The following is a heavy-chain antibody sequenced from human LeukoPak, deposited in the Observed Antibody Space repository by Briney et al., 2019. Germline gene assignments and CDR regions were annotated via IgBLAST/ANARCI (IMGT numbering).Heavy chain of an antibody. CDR3: AKDPRFPGGTYYYYYGMDV. CDR2: ISGSGGST. Sequence: HPGGSLRLSCAASGFTLSSYAMSWVRQAPGKGLEWVSAISGSGGSTYYADSVKGRFTISRDNSKNTLYLQMNSLRAEDTAVYYCAKDPRFPGGTYYYYYGMDVWGQGTTVTVSS. D-gene: IGHD2-21*01. CDR1: GFTLSSYA. V-gene: IGHV3-23*01. J-gene: IGHJ6*02.